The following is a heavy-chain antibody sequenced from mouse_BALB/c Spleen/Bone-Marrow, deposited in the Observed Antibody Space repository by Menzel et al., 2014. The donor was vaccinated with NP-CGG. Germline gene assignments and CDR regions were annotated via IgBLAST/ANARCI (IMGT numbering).Heavy chain of an antibody. V-gene: IGHV2-2*02. CDR1: GFSLTSYG. Sequence: QVQLQQSGPGLVQPSQSLSTTCTVSGFSLTSYGVHWVRQSPGKGLEWLGVIWSGGSTDYNAAFISRLSISKDNSKSQVFFKMNSLQANDTAIYYCASPYYGNYVYAMDYWGQGTSVTVSS. CDR2: IWSGGST. J-gene: IGHJ4*01. D-gene: IGHD2-10*01. CDR3: ASPYYGNYVYAMDY.